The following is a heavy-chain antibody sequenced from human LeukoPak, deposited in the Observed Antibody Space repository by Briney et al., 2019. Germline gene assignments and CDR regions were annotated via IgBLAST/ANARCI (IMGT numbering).Heavy chain of an antibody. V-gene: IGHV1-69*01. CDR2: IIPIFGTA. D-gene: IGHD2-2*01. CDR1: GGTFSSYA. J-gene: IGHJ4*02. Sequence: SVKVSCKASGGTFSSYAISWVRQAPGQGLEWMGGIIPIFGTANYAQKFQGRVTITADESTSTAYMELSSLRSEDTAVYYCARCPDPDYIVVVPAGDYWGQGTLVTVSP. CDR3: ARCPDPDYIVVVPAGDY.